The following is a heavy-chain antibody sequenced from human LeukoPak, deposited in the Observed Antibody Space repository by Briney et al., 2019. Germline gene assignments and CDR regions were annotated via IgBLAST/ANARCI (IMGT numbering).Heavy chain of an antibody. V-gene: IGHV3-33*06. Sequence: GGSLRLSCAASGFIFSDYGIHWVRQASGKGLEWVALIWYDGSDKFYADSVKGRVTISRDNSKNTVDLQMTSLRAEDTAVYYCAKGYDFWSGWDVWGKGTTVTVSS. J-gene: IGHJ6*04. CDR3: AKGYDFWSGWDV. CDR2: IWYDGSDK. CDR1: GFIFSDYG. D-gene: IGHD3-3*01.